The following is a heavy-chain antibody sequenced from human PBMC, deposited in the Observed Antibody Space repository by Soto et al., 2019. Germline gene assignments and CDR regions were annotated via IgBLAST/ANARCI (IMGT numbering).Heavy chain of an antibody. V-gene: IGHV1-8*01. J-gene: IGHJ5*02. Sequence: QVQLVQSGAEVKKPGASVKVSCKASGYTFTSYDINWVRQATGQGLEWMGWMNPNSGNTGYAQKFQDRVTMTRNTSISTAYVAPSTLTSEDTAVYYCARERSGGARFDPWGQGTLVTVSS. CDR1: GYTFTSYD. CDR2: MNPNSGNT. CDR3: ARERSGGARFDP. D-gene: IGHD3-3*01.